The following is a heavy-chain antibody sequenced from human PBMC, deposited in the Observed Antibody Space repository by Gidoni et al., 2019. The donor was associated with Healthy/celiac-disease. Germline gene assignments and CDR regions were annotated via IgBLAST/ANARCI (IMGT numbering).Heavy chain of an antibody. J-gene: IGHJ5*02. V-gene: IGHV2-5*02. D-gene: IGHD6-19*01. CDR1: GFSLSTSGVG. Sequence: QITLKESGPTLVKPTQTLTLTGTFSGFSLSTSGVGVGWIRQPPGKALEWLALIYWDDDKRYSPSLKSRLTITKDTSKNQVVLTMTNMDPVDTATYYCAHNGIAVAAFDPWGQGTLVTVSS. CDR3: AHNGIAVAAFDP. CDR2: IYWDDDK.